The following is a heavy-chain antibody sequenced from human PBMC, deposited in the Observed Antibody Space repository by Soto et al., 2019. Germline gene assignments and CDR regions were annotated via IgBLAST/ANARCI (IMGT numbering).Heavy chain of an antibody. CDR2: IIPIFGTA. V-gene: IGHV1-69*12. Sequence: QVQLVQSGAEVKKPGSSVKVSCKASGGTFSSYAISWVQQAPGQGLEWMGGIIPIFGTANYAQKFQGRVKITADESTSTAYMELSILRSEDTAVYYCAGRDSTTHQGRFDPWGQGALVTVSS. CDR3: AGRDSTTHQGRFDP. D-gene: IGHD4-17*01. J-gene: IGHJ5*02. CDR1: GGTFSSYA.